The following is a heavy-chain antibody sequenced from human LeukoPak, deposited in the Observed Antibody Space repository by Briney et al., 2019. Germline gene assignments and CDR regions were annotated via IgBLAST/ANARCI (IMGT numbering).Heavy chain of an antibody. CDR3: ARKMATTDDY. Sequence: GGSLRLSCAASGFTVSSNYMSWVRQAPGKGLEWVSAISGGGTTYYADSVKGRFTISRDNSNNTLYLQMNSLRAEDTAMYYCARKMATTDDYWGQGTLVTVSS. CDR2: ISGGGTT. V-gene: IGHV3-53*01. D-gene: IGHD5-24*01. J-gene: IGHJ4*02. CDR1: GFTVSSNY.